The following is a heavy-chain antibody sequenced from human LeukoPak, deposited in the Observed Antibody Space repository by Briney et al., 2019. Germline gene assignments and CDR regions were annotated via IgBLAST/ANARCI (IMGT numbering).Heavy chain of an antibody. Sequence: GASVKVSCKASGYTFTSYGISWVRQAPGRGLEWMGGIIPIFGTANYAQKFQGRVTITTDESTSTAYMELSSLRSEDTAVYYCARDFFDCSSTSCPDWFDPWGQGTLVTVSS. V-gene: IGHV1-69*05. CDR3: ARDFFDCSSTSCPDWFDP. CDR2: IIPIFGTA. D-gene: IGHD2-2*01. CDR1: GYTFTSYG. J-gene: IGHJ5*02.